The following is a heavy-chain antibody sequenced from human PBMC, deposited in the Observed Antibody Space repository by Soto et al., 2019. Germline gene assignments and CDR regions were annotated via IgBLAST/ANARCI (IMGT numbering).Heavy chain of an antibody. CDR3: ARRRRSDTIFGVVIIDYFDY. CDR1: GGSISSSSYY. CDR2: IYYSGST. D-gene: IGHD3-3*01. J-gene: IGHJ4*02. V-gene: IGHV4-39*01. Sequence: PSETLSLTCTVSGGSISSSSYYWGWIRQPPGKGLEWIGSIYYSGSTYYNPSLKSRVTISVDTSKNQFSLKLSSVTAADTAVYYCARRRRSDTIFGVVIIDYFDYWGQGTLVTVSS.